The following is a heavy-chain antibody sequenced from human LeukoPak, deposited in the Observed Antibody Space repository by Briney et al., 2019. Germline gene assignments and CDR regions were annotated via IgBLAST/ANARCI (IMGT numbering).Heavy chain of an antibody. J-gene: IGHJ6*04. Sequence: GGSLRLSCAASGFTFSSYEMHWVRPAPGKGQEWVSYISSSGSTIYYADSVKGRFTISRDSAKNSLYLQMNSLRAEDTAVYYCAELGITMIGGVWGKGATVTISS. CDR2: ISSSGSTI. D-gene: IGHD3-10*02. V-gene: IGHV3-48*03. CDR3: AELGITMIGGV. CDR1: GFTFSSYE.